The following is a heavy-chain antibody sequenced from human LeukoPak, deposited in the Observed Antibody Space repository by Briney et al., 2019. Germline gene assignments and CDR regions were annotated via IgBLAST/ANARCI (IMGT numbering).Heavy chain of an antibody. J-gene: IGHJ4*02. V-gene: IGHV4-39*01. Sequence: SETLSLTCTVSGGSISSSSYYWGWIRQPPGKGLEWIGSIYYSGSTYYNPSLKGRVTISVDTSKNQFSLKLSSVTAADTAVYYCARRTGYSSGWYYWGQGTLVTVSS. CDR3: ARRTGYSSGWYY. CDR1: GGSISSSSYY. D-gene: IGHD6-19*01. CDR2: IYYSGST.